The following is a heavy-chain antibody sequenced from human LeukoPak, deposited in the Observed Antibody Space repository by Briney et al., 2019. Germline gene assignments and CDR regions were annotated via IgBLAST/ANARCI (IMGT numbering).Heavy chain of an antibody. J-gene: IGHJ4*02. CDR3: GRCGPRGYFDC. V-gene: IGHV4-59*12. CDR2: NYYSGSP. D-gene: IGHD2-21*01. Sequence: SETLSLPCTVSGGSINSYYWSWIRQPPGKGLEWIGYNYYSGSPNYNPSLKSRVHISEDTSKNQFSPKLNPVTDAGHGVYLCGRCGPRGYFDCCGQATLVSVSS. CDR1: GGSINSYY.